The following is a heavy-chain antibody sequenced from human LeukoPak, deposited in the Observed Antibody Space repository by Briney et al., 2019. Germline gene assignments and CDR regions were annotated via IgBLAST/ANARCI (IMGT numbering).Heavy chain of an antibody. CDR1: GYTFTSYF. V-gene: IGHV1-46*01. Sequence: GASVKVSCKTSGYTFTSYFMHWVRQAPGQGLEWMGVINPSVGSISYAQKFQGRVTMTRDMSTSTVYMELSSPTSEDTAVYYCARDPVHYYDSSGYWRYWGQGTLVTVSS. J-gene: IGHJ4*02. CDR2: INPSVGSI. CDR3: ARDPVHYYDSSGYWRY. D-gene: IGHD3-22*01.